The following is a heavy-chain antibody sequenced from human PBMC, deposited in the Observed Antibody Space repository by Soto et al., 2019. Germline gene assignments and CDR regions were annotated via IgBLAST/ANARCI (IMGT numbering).Heavy chain of an antibody. J-gene: IGHJ6*02. CDR3: AREGGGFWSGYGMDV. Sequence: GTLSLTCTVSGGSISSYYWSWIRQPSGKGLEWIGRIYTSGSTNYNPSLKSRVTMSVDTSKNQFSLKLSSVTAADTAVYYCAREGGGFWSGYGMDVWGQGTTVTVSS. CDR2: IYTSGST. V-gene: IGHV4-4*07. CDR1: GGSISSYY. D-gene: IGHD3-3*01.